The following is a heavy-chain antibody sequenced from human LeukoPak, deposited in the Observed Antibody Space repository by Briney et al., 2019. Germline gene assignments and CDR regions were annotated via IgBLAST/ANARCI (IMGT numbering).Heavy chain of an antibody. CDR1: GGSISSYY. D-gene: IGHD2-21*02. CDR2: IYYSGST. CDR3: ARSAYCGGDCQRFDY. J-gene: IGHJ4*02. Sequence: SETLSLTCTVSGGSISSYYWSWIRQPPGKGLEWIGYIYYSGSTNYNPSLKSRVTISVDTSKNQFSLKLSSVTAADTAVYYCARSAYCGGDCQRFDYWGQGTLVTVSS. V-gene: IGHV4-59*01.